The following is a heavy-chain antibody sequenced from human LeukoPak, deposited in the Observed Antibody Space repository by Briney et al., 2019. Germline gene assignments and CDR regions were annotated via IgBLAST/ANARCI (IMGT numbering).Heavy chain of an antibody. CDR1: GFTFSSYG. V-gene: IGHV3-30*03. CDR2: ISYDGSNK. Sequence: GGSLRLSCAASGFTFSSYGMRWVRQAPGKGLEWVAVISYDGSNKYYADSVKGRFTISRDNSKNTLYLQMNSLRAEDTAVYYCAREDLGYWGQGTLVTVSS. J-gene: IGHJ4*02. CDR3: AREDLGY.